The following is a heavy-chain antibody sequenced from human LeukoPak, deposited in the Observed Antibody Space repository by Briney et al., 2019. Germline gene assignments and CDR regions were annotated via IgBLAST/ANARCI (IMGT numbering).Heavy chain of an antibody. CDR2: MYYSGST. CDR1: GGSISSSIHY. CDR3: ARALKTTVTTFAAFDI. Sequence: PSETLSLTCTVSGGSISSSIHYWAWIRQPPGKGLEWIGSMYYSGSTYYNPSIKSRVTISVDTSKNQFSLKLSSVTAADTAVYYCARALKTTVTTFAAFDIWGQGTMVTVSS. V-gene: IGHV4-39*07. D-gene: IGHD4-17*01. J-gene: IGHJ3*02.